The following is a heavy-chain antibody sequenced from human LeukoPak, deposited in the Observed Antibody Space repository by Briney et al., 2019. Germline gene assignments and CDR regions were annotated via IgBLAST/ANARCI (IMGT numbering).Heavy chain of an antibody. CDR2: IRSNGATA. D-gene: IGHD1-1*01. J-gene: IGHJ4*02. V-gene: IGHV3-23*01. Sequence: GGSLRLSCAASGXSFSSFAMTWVRQAPGKGLEWVSTIRSNGATAYNADSVKGRFTISRDNSKNTVYLQMNSLRVEDTAIYYCARGQEFDDGVFDSWGQGTLVTVSS. CDR3: ARGQEFDDGVFDS. CDR1: GXSFSSFA.